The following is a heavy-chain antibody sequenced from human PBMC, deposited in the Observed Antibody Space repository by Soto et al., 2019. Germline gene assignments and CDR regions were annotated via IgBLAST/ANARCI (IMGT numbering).Heavy chain of an antibody. D-gene: IGHD2-2*01. CDR2: ISWDGGST. J-gene: IGHJ6*02. CDR3: ARASSTGTDYGMDV. CDR1: GFTFSSYA. Sequence: EVQLLESGGGLVQPGGSLRLSCAASGFTFSSYAMHWVRQAPGKGLEWVSLISWDGGSTYYADSVKGRFTISRDNSKNSLYLQMNSLRTEDTALYYCARASSTGTDYGMDVWGQGTTVTVSS. V-gene: IGHV3-43*01.